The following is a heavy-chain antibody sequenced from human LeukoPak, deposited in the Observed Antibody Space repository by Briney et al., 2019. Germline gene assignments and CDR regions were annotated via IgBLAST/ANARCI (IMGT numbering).Heavy chain of an antibody. V-gene: IGHV4-39*07. J-gene: IGHJ4*02. CDR3: ARGQKYRSGYTITELGSGYFDY. Sequence: SETLSLTCTVSNGSISSSSYYWGWIRQPSGKGLEWIGNIYYSGSTYYNPSLNSRVNISLNTSKNQFSLRLSSVTAADTAVYYCARGQKYRSGYTITELGSGYFDYWGQGTLVTVSS. CDR2: IYYSGST. CDR1: NGSISSSSYY. D-gene: IGHD5-18*01.